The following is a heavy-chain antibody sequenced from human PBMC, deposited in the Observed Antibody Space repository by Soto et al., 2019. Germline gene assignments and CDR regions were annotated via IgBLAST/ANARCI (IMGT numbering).Heavy chain of an antibody. CDR1: GFTFSTYA. CDR2: ISFDERNK. D-gene: IGHD3-22*01. Sequence: GGSLRLSCAASGFTFSTYAMHWVRQAPGKGLEWVALISFDERNKYYADTVKGRFTISRDNSKNKVKHQINRLRPEDTNVYYCARDRSMIVVVPGYWGQGTLVTVSS. V-gene: IGHV3-30*14. CDR3: ARDRSMIVVVPGY. J-gene: IGHJ4*02.